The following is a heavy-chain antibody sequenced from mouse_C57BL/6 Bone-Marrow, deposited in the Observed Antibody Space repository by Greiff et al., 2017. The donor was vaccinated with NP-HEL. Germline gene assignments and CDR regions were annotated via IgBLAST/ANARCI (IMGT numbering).Heavy chain of an antibody. CDR3: ARLVGYYPYWYFDV. D-gene: IGHD2-3*01. Sequence: EVKLVESGGGLVQPGESLKLSCESNEYEFPSHDMSWVRKTPEKRLELVAAINSDGGSTYYTDTIERRFIITRDNTKKTLYLQMSSLRSEDTALYYCARLVGYYPYWYFDVWGTGTTVTVSS. V-gene: IGHV5-2*01. CDR1: EYEFPSHD. CDR2: INSDGGST. J-gene: IGHJ1*03.